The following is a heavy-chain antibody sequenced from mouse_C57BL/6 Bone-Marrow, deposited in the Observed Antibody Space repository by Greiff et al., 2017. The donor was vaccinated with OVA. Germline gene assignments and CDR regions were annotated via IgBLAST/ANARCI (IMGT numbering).Heavy chain of an antibody. D-gene: IGHD2-10*02. CDR3: ARLPSSSHWYFDV. CDR1: GYTFTSYW. V-gene: IGHV1-69*01. J-gene: IGHJ1*03. CDR2: IDPSDSYT. Sequence: QVQLQQSGAELVMPGASVKLSCKASGYTFTSYWMHWVKQRPGQGLEWIGEIDPSDSYTNYNQKFKGKSTLTVDKSSSTAYMQLSSLTSEDSAVYYCARLPSSSHWYFDVWGTGTTVTVSS.